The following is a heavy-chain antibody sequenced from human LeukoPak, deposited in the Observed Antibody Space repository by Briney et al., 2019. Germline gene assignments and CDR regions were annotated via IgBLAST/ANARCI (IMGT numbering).Heavy chain of an antibody. CDR3: ARGRRVLRYFDWLSRFDY. Sequence: PSETLSLTCAVYGGSFSGYYWSWIRQPPGKGLEWIGEINHSGSTNYNPSLKSRVTISVDTSKNQFSPKLSSVTAADTAVYYCARGRRVLRYFDWLSRFDYWGQGTLVTVSS. V-gene: IGHV4-34*01. J-gene: IGHJ4*02. CDR2: INHSGST. CDR1: GGSFSGYY. D-gene: IGHD3-9*01.